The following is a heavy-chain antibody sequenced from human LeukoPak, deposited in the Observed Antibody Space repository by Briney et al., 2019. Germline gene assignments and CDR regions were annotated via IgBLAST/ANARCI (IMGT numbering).Heavy chain of an antibody. CDR1: GFTFSSNA. V-gene: IGHV3-30*04. CDR3: VRERGETGLTDY. D-gene: IGHD7-27*01. Sequence: GGSLRLSCAASGFTFSSNAMHWVRQTPGKGLEWVAVIPDDGRNKYYADFVKGRFTISRDNAKNTLYLQMNSLRAEDTAVYYCVRERGETGLTDYWGQGTLVTVSS. J-gene: IGHJ4*02. CDR2: IPDDGRNK.